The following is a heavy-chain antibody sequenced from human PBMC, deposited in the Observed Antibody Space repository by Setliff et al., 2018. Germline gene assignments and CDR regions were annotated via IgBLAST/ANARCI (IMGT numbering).Heavy chain of an antibody. CDR1: GYTFTGYY. D-gene: IGHD6-13*01. V-gene: IGHV1-2*06. J-gene: IGHJ5*02. CDR3: ARVRSSSWLVVNWFDP. Sequence: ASVKVSCKASGYTFTGYYMYWVRQAPGQGLEWMGRINPSSGATIYAQKFQGRVTMTRDTSISTAYMELSRLSSDDTAVYYCARVRSSSWLVVNWFDPWGQGTLVTVSS. CDR2: INPSSGAT.